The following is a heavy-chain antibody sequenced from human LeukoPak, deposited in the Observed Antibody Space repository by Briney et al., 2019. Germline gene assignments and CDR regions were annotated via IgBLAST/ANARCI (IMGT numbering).Heavy chain of an antibody. V-gene: IGHV4-34*01. CDR3: ADKGFDL. CDR2: INHSGST. CDR1: GGSFSGYY. J-gene: IGHJ2*01. Sequence: SETLSLTCAVYGGSFSGYYWSWIRQPPGKGLEWIGEINHSGSTNYNPSLKSRVTISVDTSKNQFSLKLSSVTAADTAVYYCADKGFDLWGRGTLVTVSS.